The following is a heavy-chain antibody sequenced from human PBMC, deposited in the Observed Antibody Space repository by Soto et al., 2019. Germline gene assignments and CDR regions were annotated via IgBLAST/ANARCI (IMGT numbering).Heavy chain of an antibody. D-gene: IGHD1-26*01. CDR2: INHSGST. CDR1: GGSFSGYY. CDR3: ARIKGARARFDP. J-gene: IGHJ5*02. Sequence: SETLSLTCAVYGGSFSGYYWSWIRQPPGKGLEWIGEINHSGSTNYNPSLKSRVTISVDTSKNQFSLKLSSVTAADTAVYYCARIKGARARFDPWGQGTLVTVSS. V-gene: IGHV4-34*01.